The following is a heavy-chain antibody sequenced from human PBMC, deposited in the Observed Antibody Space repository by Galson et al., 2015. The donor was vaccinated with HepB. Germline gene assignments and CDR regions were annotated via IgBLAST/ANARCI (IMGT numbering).Heavy chain of an antibody. V-gene: IGHV3-30*04. CDR2: ISHDLSK. D-gene: IGHD6-19*01. CDR1: GFTFSSYV. Sequence: SLRLSCAASGFTFSSYVMHWVRQAPGKGLEWVAAISHDLSKYFADSVKGRFTISRDDSKNTMYLEANSLRPEDTGVYYCATEGGSSGRCGYFDYWGQGTLVTVSS. CDR3: ATEGGSSGRCGYFDY. J-gene: IGHJ4*02.